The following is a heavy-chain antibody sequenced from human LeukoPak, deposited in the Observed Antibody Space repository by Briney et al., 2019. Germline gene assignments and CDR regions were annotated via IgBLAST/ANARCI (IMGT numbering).Heavy chain of an antibody. V-gene: IGHV3-33*08. CDR1: GFTFSNYA. D-gene: IGHD3-22*01. CDR3: ARDRRYYDSSGPTRTLDY. Sequence: PGGSLRLSCVASGFTFSNYAVSWVRQAPGKGLEWVAVIWYDGSNKYYADSVKGRFTISRDNSKNTLYLQMNSLRAEDTAVYYCARDRRYYDSSGPTRTLDYWGQGTLVTVSS. CDR2: IWYDGSNK. J-gene: IGHJ4*02.